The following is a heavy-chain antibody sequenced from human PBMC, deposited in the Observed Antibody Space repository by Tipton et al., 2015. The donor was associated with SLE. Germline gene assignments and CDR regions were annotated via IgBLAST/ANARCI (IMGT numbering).Heavy chain of an antibody. D-gene: IGHD3-10*01. Sequence: SLRLSCAASGFTFSTNAMSWVRQAPGRGLEWVSSITRSGNSTYYADSVKGRFTISRDNFKNTLYLLMNSLRAEDTAIYYCAKSLFDSGNYYYFDHWGQGTLVTVSA. CDR2: ITRSGNST. V-gene: IGHV3-23*01. CDR3: AKSLFDSGNYYYFDH. J-gene: IGHJ4*02. CDR1: GFTFSTNA.